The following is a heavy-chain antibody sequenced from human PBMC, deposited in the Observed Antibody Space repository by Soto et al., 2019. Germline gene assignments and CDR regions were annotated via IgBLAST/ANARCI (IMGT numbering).Heavy chain of an antibody. V-gene: IGHV4-4*07. CDR2: IYATGTT. D-gene: IGHD1-1*01. CDR1: GASISGFY. J-gene: IGHJ5*02. CDR3: VRDGTKPLREWFDP. Sequence: SETLSLTGTVSGASISGFYCSWIRKSAGKGLEWIGRIYATGTTDYNPSLKSRVMMSVDTSKKQFSLKLRSVTAADTAVYYCVRDGTKPLREWFDPCGQGISVTVSS.